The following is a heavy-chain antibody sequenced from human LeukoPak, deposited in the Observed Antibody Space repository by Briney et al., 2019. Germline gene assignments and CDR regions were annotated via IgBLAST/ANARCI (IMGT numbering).Heavy chain of an antibody. CDR3: ARMSSPLQYNWFDP. CDR2: VNPNSGGT. D-gene: IGHD1-14*01. J-gene: IGHJ5*02. Sequence: DSVKVSCKPSGYTFTDLYIHWVRQAPGQGLEWMGRVNPNSGGTDYAQKFQGRVTMTRDTSIGTAYMELNRLRSDDTAVYYCARMSSPLQYNWFDPWGQGTLVTVSS. CDR1: GYTFTDLY. V-gene: IGHV1-2*06.